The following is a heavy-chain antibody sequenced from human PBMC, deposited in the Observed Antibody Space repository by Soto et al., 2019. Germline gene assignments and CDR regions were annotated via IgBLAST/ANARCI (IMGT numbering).Heavy chain of an antibody. CDR2: IYYIGST. Sequence: QVQLQESGPGLVKPSQTLSLTCAVSVGSIRSGGYYWSWIRQHPGKGLEWIGYIYYIGSTYYNPSLQSRVIISVDTSTTQTSLKLSYVTAADTAVYYCARDLRLGDYYGMDVWGQGTTVTVS. CDR3: ARDLRLGDYYGMDV. J-gene: IGHJ6*02. CDR1: VGSIRSGGYY. V-gene: IGHV4-31*11. D-gene: IGHD3-16*01.